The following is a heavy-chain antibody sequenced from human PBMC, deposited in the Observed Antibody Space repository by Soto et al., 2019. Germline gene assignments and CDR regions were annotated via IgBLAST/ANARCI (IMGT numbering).Heavy chain of an antibody. V-gene: IGHV1-69*13. D-gene: IGHD5-12*01. CDR1: GGTFSSYA. J-gene: IGHJ3*02. Sequence: ASVKVSCKASGGTFSSYAISWVRQAPGQGLEWMGGIIPIFGTANYAQKFQGRVTITADESTSTAYMELSSLRSEDTAVYYCAKGGYDQNDAFDIWGQGTMLTVSS. CDR2: IIPIFGTA. CDR3: AKGGYDQNDAFDI.